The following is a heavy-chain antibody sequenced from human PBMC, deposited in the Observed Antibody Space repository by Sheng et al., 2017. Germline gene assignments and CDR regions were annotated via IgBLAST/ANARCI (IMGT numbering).Heavy chain of an antibody. D-gene: IGHD3-9*01. CDR2: FSNTGYTI. CDR3: ARGPRGRRYIDV. J-gene: IGHJ3*01. Sequence: PGGSLRLSCAASGFSFTDYYMTWMRQAPGKGLEWVSYFSNTGYTIYYADFVKGRFTISRDNAKNSLYLQMNSLRVEDTAIYYCARGPRGRRYIDVWGRG. CDR1: GFSFTDYY. V-gene: IGHV3-11*04.